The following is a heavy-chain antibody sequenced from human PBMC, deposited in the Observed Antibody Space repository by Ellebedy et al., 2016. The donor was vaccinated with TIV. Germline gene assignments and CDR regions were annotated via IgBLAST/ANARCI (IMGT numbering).Heavy chain of an antibody. CDR1: GGSISSGGYY. V-gene: IGHV4-31*03. J-gene: IGHJ4*02. CDR3: ARVGYCTNGVCYRDFDY. Sequence: SETLSLXXTVSGGSISSGGYYWSWIRQHPGKGLEWIGYIYYSGSTYYNPSLKSRVTISVDTSKNQFSLKLSSVTAADTAVYYCARVGYCTNGVCYRDFDYWGQGTLVTVSS. CDR2: IYYSGST. D-gene: IGHD2-8*01.